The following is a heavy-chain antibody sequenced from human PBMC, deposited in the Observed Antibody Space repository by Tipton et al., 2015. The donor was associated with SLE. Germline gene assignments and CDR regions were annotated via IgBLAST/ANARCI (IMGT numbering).Heavy chain of an antibody. CDR2: VYYSGTT. V-gene: IGHV4-61*08. CDR3: ACSFLQPGWFDP. J-gene: IGHJ5*02. Sequence: TLSLTCAVSGGSFSSDGFSWGWVRQPPGKGLEWIGYVYYSGTTNYNPSPKSRVTISVDTSKNQFSLKLSSVTAADTAVYYCACSFLQPGWFDPWGQGTLVTVSS. CDR1: GGSFSSDGFS. D-gene: IGHD1-1*01.